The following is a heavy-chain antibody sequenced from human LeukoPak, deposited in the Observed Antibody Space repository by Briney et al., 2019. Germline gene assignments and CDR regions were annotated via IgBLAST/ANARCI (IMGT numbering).Heavy chain of an antibody. D-gene: IGHD6-6*01. CDR3: ARGSVAAPLDY. V-gene: IGHV4-59*12. CDR2: IYSSGST. CDR1: GRPNNCYY. J-gene: IGHJ4*02. Sequence: SETLSLTRSVSGRPNNCYYWRWLPPPPGRGRAGIGYIYSSGSTYYNPSLKSRVTISVDTSKNQYSLKLSSVTAADTAVYYCARGSVAAPLDYCGEGALVTVSS.